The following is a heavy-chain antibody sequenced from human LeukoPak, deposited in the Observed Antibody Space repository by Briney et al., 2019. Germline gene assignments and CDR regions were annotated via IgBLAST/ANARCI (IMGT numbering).Heavy chain of an antibody. CDR2: MNPNSGNT. D-gene: IGHD3/OR15-3a*01. J-gene: IGHJ4*02. CDR3: VRAPPGTGGRTYYFDY. Sequence: ASVKVSCKASGYTFTSYDINWVRQATGQGLEWMGWMNPNSGNTGYAQKFQGRVTITRNTSISTAYMELSSLRSEDTAVYYCVRAPPGTGGRTYYFDYWGQGTLVTVSS. CDR1: GYTFTSYD. V-gene: IGHV1-8*03.